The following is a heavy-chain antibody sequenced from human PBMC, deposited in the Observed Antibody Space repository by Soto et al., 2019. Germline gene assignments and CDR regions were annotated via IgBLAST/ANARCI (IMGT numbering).Heavy chain of an antibody. V-gene: IGHV4-61*01. J-gene: IGHJ6*03. CDR1: GGSVSSGSYY. D-gene: IGHD1-7*01. CDR3: ARRKGGIITGTKTSYYYYMDV. CDR2: IYYSGST. Sequence: PSETLSLTCTVSGGSVSSGSYYWSRIRQPPGKGLEWIGYIYYSGSTNYNPSLKSRVTISVDTSKNQFSLKLSSVTAADTAVYYCARRKGGIITGTKTSYYYYMDVWGKGTTVTVSS.